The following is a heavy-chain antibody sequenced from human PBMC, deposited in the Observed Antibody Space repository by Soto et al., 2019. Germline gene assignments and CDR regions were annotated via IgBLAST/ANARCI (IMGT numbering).Heavy chain of an antibody. V-gene: IGHV3-15*01. CDR2: IKSKTDGGTT. CDR3: TTDDWGSPFFFDY. Sequence: GGSLRLSCAASGFTFSNAWMSWVRQAPGKGLEWVGRIKSKTDGGTTDYAAPVKGRFTISRDDSKNTLYLQMNSLKTEDTAVYYCTTDDWGSPFFFDYWGQGTLVTVSS. J-gene: IGHJ4*02. CDR1: GFTFSNAW. D-gene: IGHD7-27*01.